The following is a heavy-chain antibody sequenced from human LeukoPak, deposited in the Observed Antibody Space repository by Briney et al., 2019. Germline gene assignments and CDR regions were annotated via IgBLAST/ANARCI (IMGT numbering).Heavy chain of an antibody. V-gene: IGHV4-34*01. CDR1: GGSFSGYY. D-gene: IGHD1-26*01. CDR2: INHSGST. Sequence: PSETLSLTCAVYGGSFSGYYWSWIRQPPGKGLEWIGEINHSGSTNYNPSLKSRVTISVDTSKNQFSLKLSSVTAADTAVYYCARGRPYSGLDYWGQGTLVTVSS. CDR3: ARGRPYSGLDY. J-gene: IGHJ4*02.